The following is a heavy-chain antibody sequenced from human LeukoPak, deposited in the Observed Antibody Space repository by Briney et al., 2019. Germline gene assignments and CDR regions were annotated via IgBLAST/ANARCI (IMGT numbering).Heavy chain of an antibody. CDR2: IYYSGHT. CDR1: GGSFSSYY. V-gene: IGHV4-59*01. Sequence: SETLSLTCTVSGGSFSSYYWSWIRQPPGKGLEWIGYIYYSGHTNYIPSLKSRVTISVDTSKNQFSLNLSSVTAADTAVYFCARGQFGTSWYKNWGQGTLVTVSS. CDR3: ARGQFGTSWYKN. D-gene: IGHD2-2*01. J-gene: IGHJ4*02.